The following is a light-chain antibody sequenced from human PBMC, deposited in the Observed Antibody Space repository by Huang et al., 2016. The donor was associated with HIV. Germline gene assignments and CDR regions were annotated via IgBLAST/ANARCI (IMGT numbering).Light chain of an antibody. J-gene: IGKJ2*01. CDR2: LAS. V-gene: IGKV2-28*01. CDR3: MQALQTPYT. Sequence: DIVMTQSPLSLSVAPGEPASISCTSSQRLLNRNGHTYVDWYLQKPGQAPQLLIYLASNRASGGPDRFSGSGSGKNFTLKIGGVEAEDVGVYYCMQALQTPYTFGQGTKLEIK. CDR1: QRLLNRNGHTY.